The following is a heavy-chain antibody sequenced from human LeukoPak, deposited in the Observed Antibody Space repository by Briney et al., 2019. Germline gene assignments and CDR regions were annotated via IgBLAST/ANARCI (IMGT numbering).Heavy chain of an antibody. D-gene: IGHD2-15*01. J-gene: IGHJ4*02. CDR1: GGSISSYY. V-gene: IGHV4-59*01. CDR3: ARVGCSGGSCLFDY. CDR2: IYYSGST. Sequence: SETLSLTCTVSGGSISSYYWSWIRQPPGEGLEWIGYIYYSGSTNYNPSLKSRVTISVDTSKNQFSLKLSSMTAADTAVYYCARVGCSGGSCLFDYWGQGTLVTVSS.